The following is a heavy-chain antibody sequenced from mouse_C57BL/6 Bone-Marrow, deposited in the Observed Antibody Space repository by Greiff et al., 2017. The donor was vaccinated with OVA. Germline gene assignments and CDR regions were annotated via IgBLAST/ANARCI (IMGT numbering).Heavy chain of an antibody. CDR2: ISYDGSN. V-gene: IGHV3-6*01. Sequence: EVQLQESGPGLVKPSQSLSLTCSVTGYSITSGYYWNWIRQFPGNKLEWMGYISYDGSNNYNPSLKNRISITRDTAKNQFFLKLNSVTTEDTATYYGARDYYGSSLFAYWGQGTLVTVSA. CDR3: ARDYYGSSLFAY. CDR1: GYSITSGYY. D-gene: IGHD1-1*01. J-gene: IGHJ3*01.